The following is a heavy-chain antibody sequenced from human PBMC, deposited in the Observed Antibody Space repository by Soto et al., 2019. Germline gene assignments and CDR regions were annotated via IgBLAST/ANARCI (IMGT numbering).Heavy chain of an antibody. V-gene: IGHV4-59*08. Sequence: PSETLSLTCTVSGGSISSYYWSWIRQPPGKGLEWIGYIYYSGSTNYNPSLKSRVTISVDTSKNQFSLKLSSVTAADTAVYYCARSSSLTYTFFFNYWGQGTLVTVSS. CDR1: GGSISSYY. CDR3: ARSSSLTYTFFFNY. D-gene: IGHD6-6*01. CDR2: IYYSGST. J-gene: IGHJ4*02.